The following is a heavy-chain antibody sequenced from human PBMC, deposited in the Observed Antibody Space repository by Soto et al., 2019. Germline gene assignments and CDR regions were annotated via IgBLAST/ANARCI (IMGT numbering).Heavy chain of an antibody. Sequence: EENLVESGGGLVQPGGSLRLSCAASGFTFSIYTMNWVRQAPGKGLEWVAYINSGSGTKNYADSVKGRFTIPRDDAKKSLFLQMSSLRDEDTAVYYCARDIIVLSRTGMDVWGQGTTVTVSS. V-gene: IGHV3-48*02. J-gene: IGHJ6*02. CDR3: ARDIIVLSRTGMDV. CDR2: INSGSGTK. CDR1: GFTFSIYT. D-gene: IGHD3-22*01.